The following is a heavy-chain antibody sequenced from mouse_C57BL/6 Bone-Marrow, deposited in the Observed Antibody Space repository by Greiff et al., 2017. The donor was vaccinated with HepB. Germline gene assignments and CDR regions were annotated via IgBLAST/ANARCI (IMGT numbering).Heavy chain of an antibody. V-gene: IGHV1-50*01. CDR1: GYTFTSYW. CDR3: GRFDDYDPAWFAY. J-gene: IGHJ3*01. D-gene: IGHD2-4*01. Sequence: VQLQQPGAELVKPGASVKLSCKASGYTFTSYWMQWVKQRPGQGLEWIGEIDPSDSYTNYNQKFKGKATLTVDTSSSTAYMQLSSLTSEDSAVYYCGRFDDYDPAWFAYWGQGTLVTVSA. CDR2: IDPSDSYT.